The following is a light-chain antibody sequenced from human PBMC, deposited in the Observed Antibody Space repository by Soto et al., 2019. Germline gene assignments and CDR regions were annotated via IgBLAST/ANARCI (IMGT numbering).Light chain of an antibody. Sequence: QSVLTPPPSVSGAPGQRVTISCTGSSSNIGSTYDVQWYQQLPGTAPKLLIHGNTDRPSGVPDRFSGSKSGTSASLAITGLQADDEADYYCQSYDDSLSVHYVFGTGTKVTVL. CDR1: SSNIGSTYD. J-gene: IGLJ1*01. CDR3: QSYDDSLSVHYV. V-gene: IGLV1-40*01. CDR2: GNT.